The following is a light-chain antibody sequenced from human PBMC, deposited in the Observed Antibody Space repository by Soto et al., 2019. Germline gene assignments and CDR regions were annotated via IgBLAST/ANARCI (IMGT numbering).Light chain of an antibody. CDR1: QSVSSN. CDR2: GPS. CDR3: QQYQTWPLIT. Sequence: EIVMTQSPGTLSVSPGERVTFSCRASQSVSSNLAWYQQKPGQTPRLLIYGPSTRATGIPDRFSGSGSGTELTLTISSLQSEDFADYYCQQYQTWPLITFGQGTRLEIK. J-gene: IGKJ5*01. V-gene: IGKV3-15*01.